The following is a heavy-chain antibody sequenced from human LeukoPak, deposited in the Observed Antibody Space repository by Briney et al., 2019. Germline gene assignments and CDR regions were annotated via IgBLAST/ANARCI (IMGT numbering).Heavy chain of an antibody. CDR2: IYYSGST. CDR3: ARVHIRALVDTAMVLRSNWFDP. Sequence: SETLSLTCTVSGGSISSGSYYWSWIRQPPGKGLEWIGYIYYSGSTNYNPSLKSRVTISVDKSKNQFSLKLSSVTAADTAVYYCARVHIRALVDTAMVLRSNWFDPWGQGTLVTVSS. D-gene: IGHD5-18*01. J-gene: IGHJ5*02. V-gene: IGHV4-61*05. CDR1: GGSISSGSYY.